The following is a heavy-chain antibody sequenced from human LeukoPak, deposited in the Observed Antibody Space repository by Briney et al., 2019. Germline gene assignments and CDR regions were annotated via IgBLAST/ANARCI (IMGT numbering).Heavy chain of an antibody. CDR3: ASFRDTDN. Sequence: GGSLRLSCEVSGLTFSNVWMHWVRQTPGQGLVWVCRINTAGSTVYADPVRGRFTISRDNAKNMVYLQMNSLRTEDTAVYYCASFRDTDNWGRGTMVTVSS. J-gene: IGHJ3*01. V-gene: IGHV3-74*01. CDR2: INTAGST. CDR1: GLTFSNVW. D-gene: IGHD2-21*01.